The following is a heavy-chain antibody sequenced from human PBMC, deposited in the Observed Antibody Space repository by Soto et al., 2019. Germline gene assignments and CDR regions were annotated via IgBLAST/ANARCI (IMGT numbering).Heavy chain of an antibody. CDR1: GFRFSEHS. Sequence: SGGSLRLSCVGSGFRFSEHSMNWVRQAPGKGLQWVSYISSSSDSTYYADSVKGRFTVSRDNAKNALFLQMNSLRDDDTATYYCARLPKGSLVTAWGQGVRVTVSS. J-gene: IGHJ4*02. V-gene: IGHV3-48*02. CDR3: ARLPKGSLVTA. CDR2: ISSSSDST. D-gene: IGHD2-21*02.